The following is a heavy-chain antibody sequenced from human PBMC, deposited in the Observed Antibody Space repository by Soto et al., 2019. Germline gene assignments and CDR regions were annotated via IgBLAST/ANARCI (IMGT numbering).Heavy chain of an antibody. J-gene: IGHJ6*02. CDR3: ARDQRGYSYGWFYYGMDV. V-gene: IGHV1-69*13. Sequence: SVKVSYKASGGTFSSYAISWVRQAPGQGLEWMGGIIPIFGTANYAQKFQGRVTITADESTSTAYMELSSLRSEDTAVYYCARDQRGYSYGWFYYGMDVWGQGTTVTVSS. CDR2: IIPIFGTA. D-gene: IGHD5-18*01. CDR1: GGTFSSYA.